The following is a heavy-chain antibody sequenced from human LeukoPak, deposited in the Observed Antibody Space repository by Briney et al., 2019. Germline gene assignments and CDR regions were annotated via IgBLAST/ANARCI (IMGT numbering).Heavy chain of an antibody. D-gene: IGHD6-19*01. CDR3: ARLGWYIDY. J-gene: IGHJ4*02. Sequence: AASLKISTWASGYSFTSYCICWLSQMPGKDLEWRGVIYPDDSDTSYSPSFQGQVTISADKSISTAYLQWNSLKAADTAMYYCARLGWYIDYWGQGTLVTVSS. CDR1: GYSFTSYC. V-gene: IGHV5-51*01. CDR2: IYPDDSDT.